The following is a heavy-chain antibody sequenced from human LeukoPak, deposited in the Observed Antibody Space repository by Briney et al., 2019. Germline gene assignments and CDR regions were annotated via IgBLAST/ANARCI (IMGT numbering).Heavy chain of an antibody. CDR1: GGSISTYY. CDR3: ARRSPYCSSTTCLDY. V-gene: IGHV4-59*08. D-gene: IGHD2-2*01. J-gene: IGHJ4*02. Sequence: SETLSLTCTVSGGSISTYYWTWIRQPPGKGLEWIGYIYHSGSTNYNPSLKSRVTISVDTSKNQFSLKLSSMTAADTAVYYCARRSPYCSSTTCLDYWGQGTLVTVSS. CDR2: IYHSGST.